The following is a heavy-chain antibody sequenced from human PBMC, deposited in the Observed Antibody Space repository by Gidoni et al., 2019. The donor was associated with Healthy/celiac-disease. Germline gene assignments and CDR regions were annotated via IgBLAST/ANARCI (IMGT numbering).Heavy chain of an antibody. V-gene: IGHV3-30*01. CDR3: ARALGIVGATTGVYYGMDV. J-gene: IGHJ6*02. CDR2: ISYDGSNK. CDR1: GFTFSSYA. D-gene: IGHD1-26*01. Sequence: QVQLVESGGGVVQPGRSLRLSCAASGFTFSSYAMNWVRQAPGKGLEWVEVISYDGSNKYYADSVKGRFTISRDNSKNTLYLQMNSLRAEDTAVYYCARALGIVGATTGVYYGMDVWGQGTTVTVSS.